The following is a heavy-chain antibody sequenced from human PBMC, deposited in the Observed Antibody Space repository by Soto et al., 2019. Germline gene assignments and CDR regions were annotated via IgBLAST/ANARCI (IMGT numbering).Heavy chain of an antibody. CDR2: ISAYNGNT. CDR3: ARDRGSSGSYSFDY. CDR1: GGTFSSYT. Sequence: ASVKVSCKASGGTFSSYTISWVRQAPGQGLEWMGWISAYNGNTNYAQKLQGRVTMTTDTSTSTAYMELRSLRSDDTAVYYCARDRGSSGSYSFDYWGQGTLVTVSS. J-gene: IGHJ4*02. V-gene: IGHV1-18*01. D-gene: IGHD3-10*01.